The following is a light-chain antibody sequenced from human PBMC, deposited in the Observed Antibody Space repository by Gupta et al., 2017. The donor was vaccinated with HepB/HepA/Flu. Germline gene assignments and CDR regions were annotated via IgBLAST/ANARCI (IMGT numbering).Light chain of an antibody. CDR3: QQDNNWPLT. Sequence: EIVMTQSPATLSVSPGERATLSCRASQSVSSNLAWYQQKPGQAPRLLIYGASTRATGIPARFSGSGSGTEFTLTISSLQSEYFAVYYSQQDNNWPLTFGQGTKVEIK. CDR2: GAS. J-gene: IGKJ1*01. V-gene: IGKV3-15*01. CDR1: QSVSSN.